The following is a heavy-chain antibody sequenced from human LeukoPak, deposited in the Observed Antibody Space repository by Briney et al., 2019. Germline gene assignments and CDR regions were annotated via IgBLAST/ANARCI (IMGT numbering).Heavy chain of an antibody. J-gene: IGHJ4*02. CDR2: INSDGSST. D-gene: IGHD5-18*01. CDR1: GITLSTYW. Sequence: GGSLRLSCAASGITLSTYWMSWVRQAPGKGLVWVSRINSDGSSTSYADSVKGRFTISRDNAKNTLYLQMNSLRAEDTAVYYCARDRGYGYLFDYWGQGTLVTVSS. V-gene: IGHV3-74*01. CDR3: ARDRGYGYLFDY.